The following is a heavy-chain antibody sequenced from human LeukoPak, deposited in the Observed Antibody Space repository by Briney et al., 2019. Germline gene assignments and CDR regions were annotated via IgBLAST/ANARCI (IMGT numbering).Heavy chain of an antibody. V-gene: IGHV3-23*01. CDR3: AFYAVWIGDLFYFY. D-gene: IGHD3-10*01. J-gene: IGHJ4*02. CDR1: GFTFRGYA. CDR2: ISGSVGGT. Sequence: PGGCLRLSCAPSGFTFRGYAMTWVRHAPGEGLYSVSAISGSVGGTYYTDSVKGGFTISRDNSKNTLYLQKNSVRAEDTAVYYCAFYAVWIGDLFYFYWCGGT.